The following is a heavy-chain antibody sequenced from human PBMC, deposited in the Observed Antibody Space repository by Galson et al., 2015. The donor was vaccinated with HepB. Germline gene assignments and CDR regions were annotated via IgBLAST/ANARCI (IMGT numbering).Heavy chain of an antibody. Sequence: SLRLSCAASGFTFSSYGMHWVRQAPGKGLEWVAVIWYDGSNKYYADSVKGRFTISRDNSKNTLYLQMNSLRAEDTAVYYRASGGTNTYYDYVWGSYRPLSPFDYWGQGTLVTVSS. V-gene: IGHV3-33*01. CDR1: GFTFSSYG. CDR2: IWYDGSNK. CDR3: ASGGTNTYYDYVWGSYRPLSPFDY. J-gene: IGHJ4*02. D-gene: IGHD3-16*02.